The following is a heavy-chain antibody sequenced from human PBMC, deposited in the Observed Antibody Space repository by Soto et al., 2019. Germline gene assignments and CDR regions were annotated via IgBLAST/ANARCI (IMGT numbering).Heavy chain of an antibody. D-gene: IGHD1-1*01. V-gene: IGHV3-11*01. CDR2: ISPTGRPL. Sequence: GGSLRLSCTASGFTFSNHHMSWIRQAPGKGLEWVSYISPTGRPLYYADSVRGRFTISRDNAKNSLYLQMSGLRAEDTALYYCTRDPDTTSKIDHWGQGSQVTVSS. CDR3: TRDPDTTSKIDH. CDR1: GFTFSNHH. J-gene: IGHJ4*02.